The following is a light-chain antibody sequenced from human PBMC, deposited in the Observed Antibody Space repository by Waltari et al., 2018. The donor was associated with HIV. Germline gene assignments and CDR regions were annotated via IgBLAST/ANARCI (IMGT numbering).Light chain of an antibody. CDR1: QDVANW. V-gene: IGKV1-12*02. CDR3: QQAYSFPS. CDR2: AIS. Sequence: DIQMTQSPSSVSASVGDRVTITCRASQDVANWLAWFQQKPGQAPKLLIYAISNLQTGVPARFSGSGSGTDFTLTISSVQPGDYATYYCQQAYSFPSFGGGTKVEIK. J-gene: IGKJ4*01.